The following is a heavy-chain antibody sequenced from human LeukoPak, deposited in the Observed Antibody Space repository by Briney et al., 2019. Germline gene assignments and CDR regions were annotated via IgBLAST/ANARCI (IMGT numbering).Heavy chain of an antibody. V-gene: IGHV3-48*03. CDR3: ARGRGSYIDY. CDR2: ISSSGSTI. J-gene: IGHJ4*02. D-gene: IGHD1-26*01. CDR1: GFTFSSYE. Sequence: GGSLRLSCAASGFTFSSYEMNWVRQAPGEGLEWVSYISSSGSTIYYADSVKGRFTISRDNAKNSLYLQMNSLRAEDTAVYYCARGRGSYIDYWGQGTLVTVSS.